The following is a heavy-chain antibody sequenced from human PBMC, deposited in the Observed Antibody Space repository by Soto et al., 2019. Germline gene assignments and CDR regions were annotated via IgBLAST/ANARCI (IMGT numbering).Heavy chain of an antibody. J-gene: IGHJ6*03. D-gene: IGHD3-10*01. CDR3: ARGPRSILGYIDV. CDR2: ISSSSSYI. CDR1: GFTFSTYT. Sequence: GESLKISCAASGFTFSTYTMKWVRQAPGKGLEWVSSISSSSSYIYYANSVKGRFTISRDNAKNSLYLQMNSLRAEDTAIYYCARGPRSILGYIDVWGKGTTVTVSS. V-gene: IGHV3-21*01.